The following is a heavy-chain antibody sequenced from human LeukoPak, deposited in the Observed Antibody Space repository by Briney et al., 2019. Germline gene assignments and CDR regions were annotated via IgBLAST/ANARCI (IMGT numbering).Heavy chain of an antibody. D-gene: IGHD3-10*01. CDR2: IRYDGSNK. V-gene: IGHV3-30*02. CDR1: GFTFSSYG. J-gene: IGHJ4*02. Sequence: GGSLRLSCAASGFTFSSYGMHWVRQAPGKGLEWVAFIRYDGSNKYYADSVKGRFTISRDNSKNTLYLQMNSLRAEDAAEYYCAKELWFGEHFDYWGQGTLVTVSS. CDR3: AKELWFGEHFDY.